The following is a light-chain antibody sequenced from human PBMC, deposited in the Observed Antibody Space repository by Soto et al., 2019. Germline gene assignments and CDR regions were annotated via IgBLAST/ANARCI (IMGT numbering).Light chain of an antibody. CDR1: QSISSY. Sequence: DLQMTQSPSSLYASVGDRITISCRASQSISSYLNWYQQKPGRAPNLLIYAAFILQSGVPSRFSGSGAGTDFTLTISSLQPEDFATYYCQQSYSTPQTFGQGTKVEFK. J-gene: IGKJ1*01. CDR2: AAF. V-gene: IGKV1-39*01. CDR3: QQSYSTPQT.